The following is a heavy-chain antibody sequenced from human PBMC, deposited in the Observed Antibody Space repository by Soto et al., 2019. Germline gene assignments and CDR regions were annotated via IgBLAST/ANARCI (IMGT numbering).Heavy chain of an antibody. D-gene: IGHD2-2*01. CDR2: ISGSGGST. CDR3: ARISVTSSTDF. CDR1: GFTFSSYA. J-gene: IGHJ4*02. V-gene: IGHV3-23*01. Sequence: GGSLRLSCAASGFTFSSYAMSWVRQAPGKGLEWVSAISGSGGSTYYADSVKGRFTISRDNSKNTLYLQMSSMRDEDSAVYYCARISVTSSTDFWGQGTVVTVSS.